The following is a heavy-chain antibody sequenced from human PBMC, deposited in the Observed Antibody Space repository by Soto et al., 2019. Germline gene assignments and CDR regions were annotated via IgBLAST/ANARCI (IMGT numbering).Heavy chain of an antibody. J-gene: IGHJ4*02. Sequence: RASVKVSCKASGYNFNNYYIHWVRQTPGQGPEWIGVINPSRGLTTYSQRFQGRVSMTRDTSTTTVYMELSSLRSGDTAIYYCARDGVPIAGRSGYFDYWGPGTEVTVSS. CDR3: ARDGVPIAGRSGYFDY. D-gene: IGHD6-19*01. CDR2: INPSRGLT. CDR1: GYNFNNYY. V-gene: IGHV1-46*02.